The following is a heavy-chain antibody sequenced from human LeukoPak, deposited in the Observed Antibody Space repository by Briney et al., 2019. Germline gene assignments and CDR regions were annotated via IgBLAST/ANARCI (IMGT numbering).Heavy chain of an antibody. CDR2: IYYSGST. CDR1: GGSISSYY. J-gene: IGHJ5*02. Sequence: SETLSLTCTVSGGSISSYYWSWIRQPPGKGLEWIGYIYYSGSTNYNPSLKSRVTISVDTSKNQFSLKLSSVTAADTAVYYCARHPRIAAASCFDPWGQGTLVTVSS. D-gene: IGHD6-13*01. V-gene: IGHV4-59*08. CDR3: ARHPRIAAASCFDP.